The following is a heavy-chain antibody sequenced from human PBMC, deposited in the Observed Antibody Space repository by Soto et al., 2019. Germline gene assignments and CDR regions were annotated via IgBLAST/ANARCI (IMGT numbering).Heavy chain of an antibody. V-gene: IGHV4-4*02. J-gene: IGHJ6*02. D-gene: IGHD1-26*01. CDR3: ANVSGSYYNDMDV. CDR2: IYHSGST. CDR1: GGSISSSNW. Sequence: SETLSLTCAVSGGSISSSNWWSWVRQPPGKGLEWIGEIYHSGSTNYNPSLKSRVTISVDKSKNQFSLKLSSVTAADTAVYYCANVSGSYYNDMDVWGQGPTVTVS.